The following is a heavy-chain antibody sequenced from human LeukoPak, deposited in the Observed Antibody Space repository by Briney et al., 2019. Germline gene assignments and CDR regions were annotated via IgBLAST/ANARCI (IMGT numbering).Heavy chain of an antibody. V-gene: IGHV3-30*02. Sequence: GGSLRLSCAASEFSVGSNYMTWVRQAPGKGLEWVAFIRYDGSNKNYADSVKGRFTISRDNSMLYLQMNSLRAEDTAVYYCAKGKSSGSYFDYWGQGTLVTVSS. D-gene: IGHD1-26*01. CDR1: EFSVGSNY. CDR2: IRYDGSNK. J-gene: IGHJ4*02. CDR3: AKGKSSGSYFDY.